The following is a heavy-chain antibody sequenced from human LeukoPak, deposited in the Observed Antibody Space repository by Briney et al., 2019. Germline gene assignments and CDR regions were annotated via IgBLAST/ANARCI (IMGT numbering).Heavy chain of an antibody. J-gene: IGHJ6*04. Sequence: SETLSLTCSVSNGSISGCYWSWIRQPPGQTLEWIGYIYSSGSTNYNPSLQSRVTMSVDTSMNQFSLRLSSVTAADTAIYYCARFTYTTRPSDVWGKGTTVTVSS. V-gene: IGHV4-4*09. CDR3: ARFTYTTRPSDV. CDR2: IYSSGST. CDR1: NGSISGCY. D-gene: IGHD3-16*01.